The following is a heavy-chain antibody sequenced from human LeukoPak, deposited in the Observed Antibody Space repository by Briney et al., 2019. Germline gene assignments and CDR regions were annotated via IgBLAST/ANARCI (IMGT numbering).Heavy chain of an antibody. Sequence: PSETLSLTCIVSGGSITSNTNYWGWIRQPPGKGLEWIGNIYYSGTTYYNPSLKSRVTISVDTSKNQFSLKLSSVTAADTAVYYCARDRPGYDYVWGSYRYVDYMDVWGKGTTVTVSS. CDR2: IYYSGTT. CDR3: ARDRPGYDYVWGSYRYVDYMDV. V-gene: IGHV4-39*07. D-gene: IGHD3-16*02. J-gene: IGHJ6*03. CDR1: GGSITSNTNY.